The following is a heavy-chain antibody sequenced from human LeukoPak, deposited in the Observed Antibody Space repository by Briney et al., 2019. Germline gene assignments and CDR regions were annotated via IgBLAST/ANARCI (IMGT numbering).Heavy chain of an antibody. CDR1: GGSISSGDYY. Sequence: SQTLSLTCTVSGGSISSGDYYWSWIRQPPGKGLEWIGYIYYSGSTCYNPSLKSRVTISVDTSKNQFSLKLSSVTAADTAVYYCARDNREYCSGGSCYSPPGAFDIWGQGTMVTVSS. CDR3: ARDNREYCSGGSCYSPPGAFDI. V-gene: IGHV4-30-4*08. CDR2: IYYSGST. D-gene: IGHD2-15*01. J-gene: IGHJ3*02.